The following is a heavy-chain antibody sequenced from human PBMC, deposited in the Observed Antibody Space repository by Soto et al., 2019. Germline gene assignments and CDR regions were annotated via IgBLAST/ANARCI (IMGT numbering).Heavy chain of an antibody. CDR1: GFTVSSNY. CDR3: ARGGRGYSYGLYAFDI. Sequence: EVQLVESGGGLIQPGGSLRLSCAASGFTVSSNYMSWVRQAPGKGLEWVSVIYSGGSTYYADSVKGRFTISRDNSKNTRYLQRNCLRAEDTAGYYCARGGRGYSYGLYAFDIWGQGTMVTVSS. CDR2: IYSGGST. J-gene: IGHJ3*02. D-gene: IGHD5-18*01. V-gene: IGHV3-53*01.